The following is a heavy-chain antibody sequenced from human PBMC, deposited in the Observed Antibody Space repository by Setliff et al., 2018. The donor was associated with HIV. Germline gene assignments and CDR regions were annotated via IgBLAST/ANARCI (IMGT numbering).Heavy chain of an antibody. Sequence: GGSLRLSCAASGFSFESHWMHWVRQSPGKGLVWISRISGDGTRTAYADSAKGRFTISRDNAANTLYLQVDGLRGEDSAVYCCVRDRIEGRTVFDTWGPGTLVTVSS. CDR1: GFSFESHW. V-gene: IGHV3-74*01. J-gene: IGHJ4*02. D-gene: IGHD2-8*02. CDR2: ISGDGTRT. CDR3: VRDRIEGRTVFDT.